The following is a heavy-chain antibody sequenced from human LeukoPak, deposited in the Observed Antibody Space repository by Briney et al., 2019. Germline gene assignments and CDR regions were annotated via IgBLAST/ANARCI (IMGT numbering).Heavy chain of an antibody. Sequence: ASVTVSCKASGYTFTSYDINWVRQATGQGLEWMGWMNPNSGNTDYAQKFQGRVTMTRNTSISTAYMELSSLRSEDTAVYFCARKGPANYYHPYMHVWGKGTTVTVSS. J-gene: IGHJ6*03. CDR2: MNPNSGNT. D-gene: IGHD2-2*01. CDR3: ARKGPANYYHPYMHV. V-gene: IGHV1-8*01. CDR1: GYTFTSYD.